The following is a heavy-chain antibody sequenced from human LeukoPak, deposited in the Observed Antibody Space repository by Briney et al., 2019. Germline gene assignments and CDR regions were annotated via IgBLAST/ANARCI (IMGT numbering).Heavy chain of an antibody. D-gene: IGHD2-2*01. Sequence: PSETLSLTCAVSGYSISSCYYWGWIRQPPGKGLEWIGTFHNTGAFYYNPSLKSRVTISADMSKNQFSLNLRSVTAADKAMYYCERMYSTSWYVNQWGPGTLVTVSS. CDR2: FHNTGAF. V-gene: IGHV4-38-2*01. CDR1: GYSISSCYY. CDR3: ERMYSTSWYVNQ. J-gene: IGHJ4*02.